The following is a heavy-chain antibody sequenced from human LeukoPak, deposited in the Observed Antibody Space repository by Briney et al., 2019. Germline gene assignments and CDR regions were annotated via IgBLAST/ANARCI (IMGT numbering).Heavy chain of an antibody. D-gene: IGHD2-15*01. CDR2: IIPIFGTA. CDR1: GGTFSSYA. Sequence: SVKVSCKASGGTFSSYAISWVRQAPGQGLEWMGGIIPIFGTANYAQKFQGRVTMTRDMSTSTVYMELSSLRSEDTAVYYCAREIVVVVAAGQSDAFDIWGQGTMVTVSS. J-gene: IGHJ3*02. CDR3: AREIVVVVAAGQSDAFDI. V-gene: IGHV1-69*05.